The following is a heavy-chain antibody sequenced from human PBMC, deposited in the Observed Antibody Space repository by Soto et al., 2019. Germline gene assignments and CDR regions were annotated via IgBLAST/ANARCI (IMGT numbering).Heavy chain of an antibody. CDR3: AREHFTMLRALGIYYYYAMHV. CDR1: GGSIRSGGYY. Sequence: PSETLSLTCTVSGGSIRSGGYYWSWISQNPGKGLEWIGYIYYSGSTYYNPSLKSRVTISVDTSKNQFSLKLSSVTAADTAVYYCAREHFTMLRALGIYYYYAMHVWGQGTPVTV. CDR2: IYYSGST. J-gene: IGHJ6*02. V-gene: IGHV4-31*03. D-gene: IGHD3-10*01.